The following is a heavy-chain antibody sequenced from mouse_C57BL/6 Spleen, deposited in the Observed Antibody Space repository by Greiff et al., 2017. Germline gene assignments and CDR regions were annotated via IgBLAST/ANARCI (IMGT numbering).Heavy chain of an antibody. Sequence: DVKLQESGAELVRPGASVKLSCTASGFNIKDYYMHWVKQRPEQGLEWIGRIDPEDGDTEYAPKFQGKATMTADTSSNTAYLQLSSLTSEDTAVYYCTTNYGSSYDWYFDVWGTGTTVTVSS. J-gene: IGHJ1*03. CDR2: IDPEDGDT. D-gene: IGHD1-1*01. V-gene: IGHV14-1*01. CDR3: TTNYGSSYDWYFDV. CDR1: GFNIKDYY.